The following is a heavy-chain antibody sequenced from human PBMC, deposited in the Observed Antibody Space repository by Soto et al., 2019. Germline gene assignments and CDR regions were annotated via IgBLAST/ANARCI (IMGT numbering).Heavy chain of an antibody. CDR2: ISSSSSYI. CDR3: ARDRVTVVTDAFDT. D-gene: IGHD3-22*01. Sequence: PGGSLRLSCAASGFTFSSYSMNWVRQAPGKGLEWVSSISSSSSYIYYADSVKGRFTISRDNAKNSLYLQMNSLRAEDTAVYYCARDRVTVVTDAFDTWGQGTMVTVSS. V-gene: IGHV3-21*01. CDR1: GFTFSSYS. J-gene: IGHJ3*02.